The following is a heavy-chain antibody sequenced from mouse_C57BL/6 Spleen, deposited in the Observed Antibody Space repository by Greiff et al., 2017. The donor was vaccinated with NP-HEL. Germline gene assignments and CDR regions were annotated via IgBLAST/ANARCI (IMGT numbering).Heavy chain of an antibody. CDR3: ARSTGTYAMDY. D-gene: IGHD4-1*02. Sequence: VQLQQSGAELVKPGASVKMSCKASGYTFTSYWITWVKQRPGQGLEWIGDIYPGSGSTNYNEKFKSKATLTVDTSSSTAYMQLSSLTSEDSAVYYCARSTGTYAMDYWGQGTSVTVSS. CDR1: GYTFTSYW. J-gene: IGHJ4*01. V-gene: IGHV1-55*01. CDR2: IYPGSGST.